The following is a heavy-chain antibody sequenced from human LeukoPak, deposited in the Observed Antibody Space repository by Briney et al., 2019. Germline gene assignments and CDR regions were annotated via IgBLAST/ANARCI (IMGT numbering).Heavy chain of an antibody. CDR2: ITSSGTNT. CDR3: ARGADGVSSNSRGWFDP. D-gene: IGHD2-15*01. V-gene: IGHV3-23*01. J-gene: IGHJ5*02. CDR1: GFTFSSYA. Sequence: GGSLRLSCAASGFTFSSYAMSWVRQAPGKGLEWVSGITSSGTNTYYADSVKGRFTISRDNSKNTLYLQMNSLRAEDTAVYSCARGADGVSSNSRGWFDPWGQGTLVTVSS.